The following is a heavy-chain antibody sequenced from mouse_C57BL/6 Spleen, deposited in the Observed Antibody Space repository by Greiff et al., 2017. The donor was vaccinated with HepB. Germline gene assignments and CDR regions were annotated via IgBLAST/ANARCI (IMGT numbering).Heavy chain of an antibody. J-gene: IGHJ2*01. CDR2: IDPSDSYT. Sequence: QVQLKESGAELVKPGASVKLSCKASGYTFTSYWMQWVKQRPGKGLEWIGEIDPSDSYTNYNQKFKGKATLTVDTASSKAYMQLSSLTSEDSAVYYCARRGYFDYWGQGTTLTVSS. V-gene: IGHV1-50*01. CDR1: GYTFTSYW. CDR3: ARRGYFDY.